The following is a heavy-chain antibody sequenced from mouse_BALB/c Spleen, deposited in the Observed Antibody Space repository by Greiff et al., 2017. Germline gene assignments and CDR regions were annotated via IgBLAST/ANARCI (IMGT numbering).Heavy chain of an antibody. CDR3: ARSKYGNYGFAY. Sequence: VQLKQSGAELVKPGASVKLSCTASGFNIKDTYMHWVKQRPEQGLEWIGRIDPANGNTKYDPKFQGKATITADTSSNTAYLQLSSLTSEDTAVYYCARSKYGNYGFAYWGQGTLVTVSA. D-gene: IGHD2-10*02. V-gene: IGHV14-3*02. J-gene: IGHJ3*01. CDR2: IDPANGNT. CDR1: GFNIKDTY.